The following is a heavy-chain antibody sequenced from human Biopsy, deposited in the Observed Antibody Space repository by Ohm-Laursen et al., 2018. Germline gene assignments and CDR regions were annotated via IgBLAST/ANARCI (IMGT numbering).Heavy chain of an antibody. J-gene: IGHJ3*02. CDR3: ARGTGRYYVYGAFDI. CDR2: ITQSGST. Sequence: QTLSLTCAVYGGSFNGYFWSWIRQPPGKGLEWIGDITQSGSTNYSPSLESRVTMSVDTSKNQFSLNLRSVTAADTAVYYCARGTGRYYVYGAFDIWGQGTVVTVSS. CDR1: GGSFNGYF. V-gene: IGHV4-34*01. D-gene: IGHD1-26*01.